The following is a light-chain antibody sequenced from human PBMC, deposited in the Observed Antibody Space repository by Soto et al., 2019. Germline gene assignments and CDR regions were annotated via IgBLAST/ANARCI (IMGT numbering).Light chain of an antibody. CDR2: GAS. J-gene: IGKJ1*01. V-gene: IGKV3-15*01. CDR3: QQYNNWPRT. CDR1: QSVSYN. Sequence: EIVMTQSPATLSVSSGERATLSCRASQSVSYNLAWYQQQPGQAPRLLIYGASTRATGIPARFSGSGSGTEFTLTISSLQSEDFAVYYCQQYNNWPRTFGQGTK.